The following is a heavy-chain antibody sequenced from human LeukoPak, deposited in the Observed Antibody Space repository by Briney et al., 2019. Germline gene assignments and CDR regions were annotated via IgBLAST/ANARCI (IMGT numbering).Heavy chain of an antibody. V-gene: IGHV4-4*07. CDR3: ARDRAAAPDNWFDP. D-gene: IGHD6-13*01. CDR2: IYTSGST. Sequence: PSETLSLTCTVSGGSISSYYWSWIRQPAGKGLEWIGRIYTSGSTNYNPSLKSRVTMSVDTSKNQFSLKLSSVTAADTAVYYCARDRAAAPDNWFDPWGQGTLVTVSS. J-gene: IGHJ5*02. CDR1: GGSISSYY.